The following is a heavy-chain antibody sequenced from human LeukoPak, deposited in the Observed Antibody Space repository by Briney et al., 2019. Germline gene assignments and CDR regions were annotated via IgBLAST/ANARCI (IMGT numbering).Heavy chain of an antibody. CDR3: AKVLWSCHDAFDI. Sequence: SVKVSCKASGGTFSSYTISWVRQGPGQGLEWMGMIILMLGIVNYAQTFQGRVTITADKSTSTAYMELSSLRSEDTAMYYCAKVLWSCHDAFDIWGQGTMVTVSS. D-gene: IGHD3-3*01. V-gene: IGHV1-69*02. CDR2: IILMLGIV. CDR1: GGTFSSYT. J-gene: IGHJ3*02.